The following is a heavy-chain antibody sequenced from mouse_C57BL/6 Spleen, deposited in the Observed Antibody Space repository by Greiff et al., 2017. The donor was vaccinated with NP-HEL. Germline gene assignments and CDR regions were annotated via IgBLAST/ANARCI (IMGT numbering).Heavy chain of an antibody. V-gene: IGHV14-4*01. CDR2: IDPENGDT. CDR3: TATVVGEPSAMDY. CDR1: GFNIKDDY. J-gene: IGHJ4*01. D-gene: IGHD1-1*01. Sequence: VQLQQSGAELVRPGASVKLSCTASGFNIKDDYMHWVKQRPEQGLEWIGWIDPENGDTEYASKFQGKATITADTSSNTAYLQLSSLTSEDTAVYYCTATVVGEPSAMDYWGQGTSVTVSS.